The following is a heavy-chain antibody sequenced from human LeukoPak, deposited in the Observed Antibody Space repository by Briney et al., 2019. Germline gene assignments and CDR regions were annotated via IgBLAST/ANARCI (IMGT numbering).Heavy chain of an antibody. V-gene: IGHV3-23*01. J-gene: IGHJ3*02. Sequence: GGSLRLSCAASGFAFSSYAMSWVRQAPGQGLEWVSVLSGSGDKSYYADSVKGRFTISRDSSENTLSLQMNSLRAEDTAIYFCAKDRSAVAATSAFDIWGQGTMVTVSS. CDR3: AKDRSAVAATSAFDI. D-gene: IGHD2-15*01. CDR1: GFAFSSYA. CDR2: LSGSGDKS.